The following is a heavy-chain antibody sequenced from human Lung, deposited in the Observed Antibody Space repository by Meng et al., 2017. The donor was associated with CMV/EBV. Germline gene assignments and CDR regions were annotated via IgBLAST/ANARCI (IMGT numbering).Heavy chain of an antibody. D-gene: IGHD3-10*01. V-gene: IGHV3-21*01. CDR1: GFTFSSYS. CDR2: ISSSSSYI. J-gene: IGHJ4*02. Sequence: EVQLVESGGGLVKPGGSMRLSCAASGFTFSSYSMNWVRQAPGKGLEWVSSISSSSSYIYYADSVKGRFTISRDNAKNSLYLQMNSLRAEDTAVYYCARDREVRNFDYWGQGTLGTVSS. CDR3: ARDREVRNFDY.